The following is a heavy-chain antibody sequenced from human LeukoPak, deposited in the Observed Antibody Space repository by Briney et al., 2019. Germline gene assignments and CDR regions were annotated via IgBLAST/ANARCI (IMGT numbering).Heavy chain of an antibody. CDR3: ARDALAYCSSTSCTEIDY. V-gene: IGHV4-39*07. J-gene: IGHJ4*02. CDR1: GGSISSSSYY. CDR2: IYYSGST. D-gene: IGHD2-2*01. Sequence: PSETLSLTCTVSGGSISSSSYYWGWIRQPPGKGLEWIGSIYYSGSTYYNPSLKSRVTISVDTSKNQFSLKLSSVTAADTAVYYCARDALAYCSSTSCTEIDYWGQGTLVTVSS.